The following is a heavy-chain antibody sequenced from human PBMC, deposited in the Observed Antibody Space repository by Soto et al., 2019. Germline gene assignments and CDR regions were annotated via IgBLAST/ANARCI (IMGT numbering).Heavy chain of an antibody. CDR1: GFTFRSYG. Sequence: GGSLRLSCAASGFTFRSYGMHWVRQAPGKGLEWVAVIWYDGSNKYYADSVKGRFTISRDNSKNTLYLQMNSLRAEDTAVYYCARERSRRDLFVFDSWGQGILVTVS. J-gene: IGHJ4*02. CDR3: ARERSRRDLFVFDS. V-gene: IGHV3-33*01. CDR2: IWYDGSNK. D-gene: IGHD3-9*01.